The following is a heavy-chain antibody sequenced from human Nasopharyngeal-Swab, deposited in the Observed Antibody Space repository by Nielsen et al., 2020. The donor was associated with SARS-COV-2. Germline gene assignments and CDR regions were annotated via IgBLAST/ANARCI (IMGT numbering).Heavy chain of an antibody. J-gene: IGHJ4*02. D-gene: IGHD3-10*01. V-gene: IGHV3-11*03. CDR2: ISSSSSYT. Sequence: GESLKISCAASGFTFSGYYMSWIRQAPGKGLEWVSYISSSSSYTNYADSVKGRFTISRDNAKNSLYLQMNSLRAEDTAVYYCATSLQKDYFDYWGQGTLVTVSS. CDR3: ATSLQKDYFDY. CDR1: GFTFSGYY.